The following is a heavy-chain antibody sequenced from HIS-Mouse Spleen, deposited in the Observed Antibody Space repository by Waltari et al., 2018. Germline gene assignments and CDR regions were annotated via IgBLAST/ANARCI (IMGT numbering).Heavy chain of an antibody. CDR1: GGSISSSSYY. CDR2: IDYSGST. CDR3: AREVGATTTGFIDY. V-gene: IGHV4-31*03. D-gene: IGHD1-26*01. J-gene: IGHJ4*02. Sequence: QLQLQESGPGLVKPSETLSLTCTVSGGSISSSSYYWSWIRKPPGKGLEWIGYIDYSGSTYYNPSLKSRVTISVDTSKNQFSLKLSSVTAADTAVYYCAREVGATTTGFIDYWGQGTLVTVSS.